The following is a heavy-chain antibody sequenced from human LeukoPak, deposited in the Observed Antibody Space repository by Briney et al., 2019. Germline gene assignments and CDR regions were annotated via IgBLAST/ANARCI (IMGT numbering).Heavy chain of an antibody. CDR2: INHSGST. V-gene: IGHV4-34*01. Sequence: KPSETLSLTCAVYGGSFSGYYWSWVRQPPGKGLEWIGEINHSGSTNYNPSLKSRVTISVDTSKNQFSLKLSSVTAADTAVYYCARAPVVRVRGVTKFDYGGQGTLVTVSS. CDR3: ARAPVVRVRGVTKFDY. J-gene: IGHJ4*02. CDR1: GGSFSGYY. D-gene: IGHD3-10*01.